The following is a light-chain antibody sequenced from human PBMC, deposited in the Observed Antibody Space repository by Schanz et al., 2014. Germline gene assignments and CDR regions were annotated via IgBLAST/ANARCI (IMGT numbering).Light chain of an antibody. CDR3: NSYAGNTNV. J-gene: IGLJ1*01. Sequence: QSALTQPPSASGSPGQSVTISCTGSSSDIGGYNSVSWYQQFPGKAPKLMIYEVNKRPSGVPDRFSGSKSGNTASLTVSGLQAEDEADYYCNSYAGNTNVFGTGTKLTVL. CDR2: EVN. CDR1: SSDIGGYNS. V-gene: IGLV2-8*01.